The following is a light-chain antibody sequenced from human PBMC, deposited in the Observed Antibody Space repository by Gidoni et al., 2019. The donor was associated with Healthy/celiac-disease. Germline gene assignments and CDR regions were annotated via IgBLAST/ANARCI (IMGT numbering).Light chain of an antibody. J-gene: IGKJ4*01. Sequence: EIVLTQSPGTLSLSPGERATLSCRASQSVRSSYLAWYQQKPGQAPRLLIYGASSRATGIPDRFSGSGSGTDFTLTISRLEPEDFAVYYCQQYGSSPLTCXGXTKVEIK. CDR2: GAS. CDR3: QQYGSSPLT. CDR1: QSVRSSY. V-gene: IGKV3-20*01.